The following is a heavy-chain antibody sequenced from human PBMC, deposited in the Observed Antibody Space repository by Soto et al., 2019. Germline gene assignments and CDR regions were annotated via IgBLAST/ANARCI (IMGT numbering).Heavy chain of an antibody. V-gene: IGHV3-23*01. D-gene: IGHD2-15*01. J-gene: IGHJ5*02. CDR2: IRISGRRT. CDR3: AKDVRYCSGGDCYGWFDP. CDR1: GFTISTNA. Sequence: EVQVLESGGGLVQPGGSLRLSCAASGFTISTNAICWVRQAPGKGLEWISTIRISGRRTYYADSVRGRFTISGDNTENTLYLQMNSLRAEDTAVYYCAKDVRYCSGGDCYGWFDPWGQGTLVTVSS.